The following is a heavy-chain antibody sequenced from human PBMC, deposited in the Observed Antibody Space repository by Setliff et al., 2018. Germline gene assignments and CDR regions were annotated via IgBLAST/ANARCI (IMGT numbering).Heavy chain of an antibody. CDR2: MHGSGST. Sequence: SETLSLTCAVSGGSITSGSYYWSWIRQAAGKGLEWIGRMHGSGSTNYSPSLKSRVTMSGDTSKNQFSLKLSSVTAADTAVYYCARDWLIRNSGSYYSQVDYWGQGTLFTVSS. V-gene: IGHV4-61*02. CDR3: ARDWLIRNSGSYYSQVDY. D-gene: IGHD1-26*01. CDR1: GGSITSGSYY. J-gene: IGHJ4*02.